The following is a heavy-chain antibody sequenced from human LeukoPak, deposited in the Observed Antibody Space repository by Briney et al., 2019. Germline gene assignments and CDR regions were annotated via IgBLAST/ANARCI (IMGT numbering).Heavy chain of an antibody. J-gene: IGHJ3*02. D-gene: IGHD5-12*01. Sequence: PGGSLRLSCAASGFTFSSYAIHWVRQAPGKGLEWVAVISYDGSNKYYADSVKGRFTISRDNSKNTLYLQMNSLRAEDTAVYYCAKDKHKRGLRADDAFDIWGQGTMVTVSS. CDR3: AKDKHKRGLRADDAFDI. CDR2: ISYDGSNK. CDR1: GFTFSSYA. V-gene: IGHV3-30-3*01.